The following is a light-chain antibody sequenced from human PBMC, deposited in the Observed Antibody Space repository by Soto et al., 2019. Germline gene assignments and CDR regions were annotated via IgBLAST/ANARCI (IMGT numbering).Light chain of an antibody. J-gene: IGLJ2*01. CDR3: AAWDDSLSGVV. Sequence: QSVLTQPPSASGTPGQRVTISCSGSSSNIGSTYVYWYQHLPGTAPKLLIYRDNQRPSGVTDRFSGSNPGTSASLAISGLRSEDEADYYCAAWDDSLSGVVFGGGTKLTVL. CDR2: RDN. CDR1: SSNIGSTY. V-gene: IGLV1-47*01.